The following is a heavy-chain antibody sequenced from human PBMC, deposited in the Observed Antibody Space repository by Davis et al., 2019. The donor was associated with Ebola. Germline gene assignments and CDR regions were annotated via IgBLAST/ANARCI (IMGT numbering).Heavy chain of an antibody. V-gene: IGHV1-2*06. Sequence: ASVKVSCKASGYTFTGYYMHWVQQAPGQGLEWMGRINPNSGGTNYAQKFQGRVTMTRDTSISTAYMELSRLRSDDTAVYYCAREGSSIAARLPWFDPWGQGTLVTVSS. CDR2: INPNSGGT. CDR1: GYTFTGYY. CDR3: AREGSSIAARLPWFDP. D-gene: IGHD6-6*01. J-gene: IGHJ5*02.